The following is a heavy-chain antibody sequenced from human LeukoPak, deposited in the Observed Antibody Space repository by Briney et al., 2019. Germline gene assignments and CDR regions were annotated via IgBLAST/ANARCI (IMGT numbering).Heavy chain of an antibody. J-gene: IGHJ4*02. CDR2: IKQDGSDK. CDR1: GFSFSSYS. D-gene: IGHD3-10*01. Sequence: GGSLRLSCAASGFSFSSYSMNWVRQAPGKGLEWVANIKQDGSDKYYADSVKGRFTISRDNAKNSLSLQMNSLRAEDTAMYYCARDEIIMPHRKDYWGQGTLVTVSS. V-gene: IGHV3-7*01. CDR3: ARDEIIMPHRKDY.